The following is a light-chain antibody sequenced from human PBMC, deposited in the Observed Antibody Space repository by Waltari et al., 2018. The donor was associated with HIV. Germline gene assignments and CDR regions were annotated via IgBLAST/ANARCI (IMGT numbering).Light chain of an antibody. CDR3: CSYAGTYTYVL. Sequence: QSALTQPRSVSGSPGQSVTISCTGTSSDVGGDDSVSWYLQHPGKVPKLIIYEVIKRPSGVPDRFSGSKSGNTASLTISGLQTEDEADYFCCSYAGTYTYVLFGGGTKLTVL. J-gene: IGLJ3*02. CDR2: EVI. CDR1: SSDVGGDDS. V-gene: IGLV2-11*01.